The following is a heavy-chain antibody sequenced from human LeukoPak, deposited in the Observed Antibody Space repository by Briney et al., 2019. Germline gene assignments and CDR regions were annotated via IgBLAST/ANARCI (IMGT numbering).Heavy chain of an antibody. CDR1: GYTFTGYY. D-gene: IGHD3-22*01. CDR3: ARVCYYDSSDYYGDAFDI. V-gene: IGHV1-2*02. CDR2: INPNSGGT. Sequence: ASLKVSSKASGYTFTGYYMHWVRQAPGQGLEWRGWINPNSGGTNYAQKFQGRVTMTRDTSISTAYMELSSLRFDDTAVYYCARVCYYDSSDYYGDAFDIWGQGTMVTVSS. J-gene: IGHJ3*02.